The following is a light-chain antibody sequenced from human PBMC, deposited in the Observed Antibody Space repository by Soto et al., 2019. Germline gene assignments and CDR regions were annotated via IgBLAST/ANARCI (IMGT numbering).Light chain of an antibody. CDR3: SSYTSGSTPYV. V-gene: IGLV2-14*03. J-gene: IGLJ1*01. CDR2: DVT. CDR1: SSDVGAHDY. Sequence: QSVLTQPASVSGSPGQSITISCTGTSSDVGAHDYVSWYQQYPGKAPKLMIYDVTDRPSGVSDRFFGSKSGNTASLTISGLQAEDEADYYCSSYTSGSTPYVFGTGTKLTVL.